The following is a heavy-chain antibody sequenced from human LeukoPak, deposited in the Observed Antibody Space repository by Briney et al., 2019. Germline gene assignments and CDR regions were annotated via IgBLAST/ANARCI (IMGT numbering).Heavy chain of an antibody. Sequence: ASVKVSCKASGYTFTGYYMHWVRQAPGQGLEWMGWINPNSGGTNYARKFQGWVTMTRDTSISTAYMELSRLRSDDTAVYYCARGYCSGGSCHGWFDPWGQGTLVTVSS. CDR3: ARGYCSGGSCHGWFDP. CDR1: GYTFTGYY. V-gene: IGHV1-2*04. J-gene: IGHJ5*02. D-gene: IGHD2-15*01. CDR2: INPNSGGT.